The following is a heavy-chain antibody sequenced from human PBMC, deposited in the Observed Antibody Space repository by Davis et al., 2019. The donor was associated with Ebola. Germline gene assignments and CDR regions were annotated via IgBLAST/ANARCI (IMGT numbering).Heavy chain of an antibody. CDR1: GFSFSTYA. D-gene: IGHD3-3*01. J-gene: IGHJ6*02. V-gene: IGHV3-30-3*02. Sequence: PGGSLRLSCVGSGFSFSTYAMHWVRQAPGKGLEWVALISYDGNKKYYADSVKGRFTVSSDNSKNTLYLQMNSLRAEDTAVYYCAKDLSFDFWSGYYYYGVDVWGQGTTVTVSS. CDR3: AKDLSFDFWSGYYYYGVDV. CDR2: ISYDGNKK.